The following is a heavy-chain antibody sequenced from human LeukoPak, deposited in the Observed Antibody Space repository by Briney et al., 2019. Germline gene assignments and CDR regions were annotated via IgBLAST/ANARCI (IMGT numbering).Heavy chain of an antibody. J-gene: IGHJ6*02. CDR1: GYRFTSYW. CDR3: ARLLTGYYKGMDV. Sequence: GESLKISCKGSGYRFTSYWISWVRQMPGKGLEWMGRIDPSDSFTNYSPSFQGHVTISADKSISTAHLQWSSLKASDTAMYYCARLLTGYYKGMDVWGQGTTVTVSS. D-gene: IGHD3-9*01. V-gene: IGHV5-10-1*01. CDR2: IDPSDSFT.